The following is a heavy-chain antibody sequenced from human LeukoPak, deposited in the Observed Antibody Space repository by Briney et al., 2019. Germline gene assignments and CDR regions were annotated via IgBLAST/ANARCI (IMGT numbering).Heavy chain of an antibody. D-gene: IGHD3-3*02. J-gene: IGHJ4*02. CDR1: GFTFSSYA. Sequence: PGGSLRLSCAASGFTFSSYAMSWVRQAPGKGLEWVSAISGSGGSTYYADSVKGRFTISRDNSKNTLYLQMNSLRAEDTAVYYCAKDLMHFWSGPIDYWGQGTLVTVSS. V-gene: IGHV3-23*01. CDR2: ISGSGGST. CDR3: AKDLMHFWSGPIDY.